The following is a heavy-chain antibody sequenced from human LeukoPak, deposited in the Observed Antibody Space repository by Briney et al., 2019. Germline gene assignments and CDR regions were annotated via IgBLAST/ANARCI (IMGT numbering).Heavy chain of an antibody. CDR3: VRGNYDNRGYSNAFDI. D-gene: IGHD3-22*01. V-gene: IGHV4-59*01. J-gene: IGHJ3*02. CDR2: IYYNGNT. Sequence: SGTLSLTCTVSGASISSSYWSWIRQPPGKRLECIGYIYYNGNTNSNPSLKSRVTISADTSKNQFSLNLSSVTAADTAVYYCVRGNYDNRGYSNAFDIWGQGAMVTVSS. CDR1: GASISSSY.